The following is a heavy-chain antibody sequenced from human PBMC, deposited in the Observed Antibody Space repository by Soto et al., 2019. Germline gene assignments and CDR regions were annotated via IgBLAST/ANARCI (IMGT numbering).Heavy chain of an antibody. D-gene: IGHD4-17*01. CDR1: GFTFSSYA. CDR2: IRTRGENT. V-gene: IGHV3-23*01. J-gene: IGHJ4*02. CDR3: AKGPFSDGDYDSFAS. Sequence: EVQLLESGGGLVQPGGSVRLSCAASGFTFSSYAMAWVRQPPGKGLEWVSLIRTRGENTYYAASVRGRFTISRDNSKSTLYLQMNSLRADDTAVYYCAKGPFSDGDYDSFASWGQGTLVTVSS.